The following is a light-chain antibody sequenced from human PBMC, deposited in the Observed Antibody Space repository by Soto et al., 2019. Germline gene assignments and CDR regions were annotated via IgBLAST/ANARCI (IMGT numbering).Light chain of an antibody. CDR1: SSNIGSNY. J-gene: IGLJ1*01. V-gene: IGLV1-47*01. Sequence: QSVLTQPPSASGTPGQRVTTSCSGSSSNIGSNYAYWYQQLPGTAPSLLIYRNNQRPSGVPDRFSGSKSGTSASLAISGLRSEDEADYYCAAWDDSLSGYVFGTGTKVTV. CDR3: AAWDDSLSGYV. CDR2: RNN.